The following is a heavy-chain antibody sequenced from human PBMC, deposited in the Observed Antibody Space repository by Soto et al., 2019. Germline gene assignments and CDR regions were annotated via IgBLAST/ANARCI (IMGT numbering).Heavy chain of an antibody. CDR2: INPSGGST. D-gene: IGHD5-18*01. CDR1: GYTFTSYY. V-gene: IGHV1-46*01. J-gene: IGHJ6*02. CDR3: ARDHVDTARIYYYYGMDV. Sequence: QVQLVQSGAEVKKPGASVKVSCKASGYTFTSYYMHWVRQAPGQGLEWMGIINPSGGSTSYAQKFQGRVTMTRDTSTSTVYMELSSLRSEDTAVYYCARDHVDTARIYYYYGMDVWGQGTTVTVSS.